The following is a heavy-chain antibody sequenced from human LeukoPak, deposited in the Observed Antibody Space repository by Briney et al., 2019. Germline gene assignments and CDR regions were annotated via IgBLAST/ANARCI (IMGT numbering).Heavy chain of an antibody. V-gene: IGHV4-39*01. CDR1: GGSISSSSYY. CDR2: IYYSGST. D-gene: IGHD6-19*01. CDR3: ASSGWYLSSFN. J-gene: IGHJ4*02. Sequence: SETLSLTCTVSGGSISSSSYYWGWIRQPPGKGLEWIGSIYYSGSTYYNPSLKSRVTISVDTSKNQFSLKLSSVTAADTAVYYCASSGWYLSSFNWGQGTLVTVSS.